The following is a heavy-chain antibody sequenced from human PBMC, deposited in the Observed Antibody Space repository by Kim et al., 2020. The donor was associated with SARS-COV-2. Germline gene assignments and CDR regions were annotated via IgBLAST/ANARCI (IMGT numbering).Heavy chain of an antibody. CDR2: IKQDGSVT. J-gene: IGHJ3*02. Sequence: GGSLRLSCAASGFTFSSYWMTWVRQAPGKGLEWVANIKQDGSVTHYVDSVKGRFTISRDNAKNSLYLQMNSLRAEDTAVYFCARDYTTRDSSPWYEAFD. CDR1: GFTFSSYW. V-gene: IGHV3-7*01. D-gene: IGHD6-13*01. CDR3: ARDYTTRDSSPWYEAFD.